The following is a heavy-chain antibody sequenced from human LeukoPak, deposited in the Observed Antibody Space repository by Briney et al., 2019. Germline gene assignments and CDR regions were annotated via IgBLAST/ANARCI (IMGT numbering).Heavy chain of an antibody. CDR3: ATVRDEFDY. D-gene: IGHD5-24*01. CDR2: ISSSGSTI. V-gene: IGHV3-48*03. J-gene: IGHJ4*02. CDR1: GFTFSSYE. Sequence: PGGSLRLSCAASGFTFSSYEMNWVRQAPEKGLEWLSYISSSGSTIYYADSVKGRFTSSRDNTKNSLYLQMNRLRAEDTAVYYCATVRDEFDYWGQGILVTVSS.